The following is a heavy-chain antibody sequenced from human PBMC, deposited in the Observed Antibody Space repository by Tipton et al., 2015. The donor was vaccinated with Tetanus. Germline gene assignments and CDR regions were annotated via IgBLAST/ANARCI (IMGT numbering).Heavy chain of an antibody. J-gene: IGHJ4*02. CDR3: ARDPLTGVRTTEGSADY. CDR2: IIPIFGTA. V-gene: IGHV1-69*01. CDR1: GGTFSSYA. Sequence: QSGAEVKKPGSSVKVSCKASGGTFSSYAISWVRQAPGQGLEWMGGIIPIFGTANYAQKFQGRVTITADESTSTAYMELSSLRSGDTAVYYCARDPLTGVRTTEGSADYWGQGTLVTVSS. D-gene: IGHD7-27*01.